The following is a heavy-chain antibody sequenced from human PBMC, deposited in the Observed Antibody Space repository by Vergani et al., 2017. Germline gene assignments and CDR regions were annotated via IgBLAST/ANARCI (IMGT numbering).Heavy chain of an antibody. D-gene: IGHD3-10*01. CDR2: ISASSRSI. V-gene: IGHV3-48*04. CDR1: GFTVSSYS. CDR3: TSLSGWGGY. J-gene: IGHJ4*02. Sequence: EVQLVESGGGFVPPGGSLRLSCEASGFTVSSYSITWIRQAPGKGLEWVSYISASSRSIYYADSVKGRFTISRDNAKNTLFLQMNSLRPEDTAVYYCTSLSGWGGYWGQGTLVTVSS.